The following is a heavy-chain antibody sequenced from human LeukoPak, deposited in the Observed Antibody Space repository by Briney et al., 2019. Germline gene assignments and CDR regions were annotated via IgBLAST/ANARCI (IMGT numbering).Heavy chain of an antibody. Sequence: GGSLRLSCVASGFTFSSNAMSWVRQAPGKGLEWVSSITGGGDNTYYADSVKGRFTISRDNSKNTLSLQMNSLRAEDTAIYYCANQKCGYYYFFDFWGQGALVTVSS. CDR1: GFTFSSNA. CDR2: ITGGGDNT. D-gene: IGHD3-22*01. CDR3: ANQKCGYYYFFDF. V-gene: IGHV3-23*01. J-gene: IGHJ5*01.